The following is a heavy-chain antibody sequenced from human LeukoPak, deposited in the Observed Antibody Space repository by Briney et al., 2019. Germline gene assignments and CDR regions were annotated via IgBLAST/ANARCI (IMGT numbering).Heavy chain of an antibody. Sequence: SETLSVTCTVSGGSISSSSYYWGWIRQPPGKGLEWIGSIYYSGSTYYNPSLKSRVTISVDTSKNQFSLKLSSVTAADAAVYYCARDLWELTKTYYFDYWGQGTLVTVSS. V-gene: IGHV4-39*07. CDR1: GGSISSSSYY. D-gene: IGHD1-26*01. CDR3: ARDLWELTKTYYFDY. CDR2: IYYSGST. J-gene: IGHJ4*02.